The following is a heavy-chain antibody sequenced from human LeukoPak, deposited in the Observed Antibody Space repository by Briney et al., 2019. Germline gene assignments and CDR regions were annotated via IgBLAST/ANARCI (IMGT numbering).Heavy chain of an antibody. V-gene: IGHV1-2*02. D-gene: IGHD4-11*01. CDR2: INCNSGGA. J-gene: IGHJ4*02. CDR3: ARDHPYSNNGRGVDY. CDR1: GYTFSGYY. Sequence: ASVKVTCKASGYTFSGYYMHWVRQPPAQGLEWMGGINCNSGGANYAQTFQGRVTLTSDTSITTAYMEVSSLRSDDTAVYYCARDHPYSNNGRGVDYWGQGTLVTVSS.